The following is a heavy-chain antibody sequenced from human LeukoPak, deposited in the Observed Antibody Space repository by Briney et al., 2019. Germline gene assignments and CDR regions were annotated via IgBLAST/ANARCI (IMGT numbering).Heavy chain of an antibody. CDR2: IYYSGST. CDR3: ARASSSWSLYYYYYMDV. CDR1: GGSISSYY. Sequence: SETLSLTCTVSGGSISSYYWSWIRQPPGKGLEWIGYIYYSGSTNYNPSLKSRVTISVDTFKNQFSLKLSSVTAADTAVYYCARASSSWSLYYYYYMDVWGKGTTVTASS. D-gene: IGHD6-13*01. J-gene: IGHJ6*03. V-gene: IGHV4-59*01.